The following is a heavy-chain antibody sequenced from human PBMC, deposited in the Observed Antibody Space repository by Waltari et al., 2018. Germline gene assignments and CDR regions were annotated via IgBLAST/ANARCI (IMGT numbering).Heavy chain of an antibody. CDR2: IKQDGREK. CDR3: ARVRVLLWFGELLNYFDY. CDR1: GFTFSSYW. V-gene: IGHV3-7*01. Sequence: EVQLVESGGGLVQPGGSLRLSCAASGFTFSSYWMSWVRQAPGKGLEWVANIKQDGREKYYGDSGKGRFTISRDNAKNSLYLQMNSLRAEDTAVYYCARVRVLLWFGELLNYFDYWGQGTLVTVSS. J-gene: IGHJ4*02. D-gene: IGHD3-10*01.